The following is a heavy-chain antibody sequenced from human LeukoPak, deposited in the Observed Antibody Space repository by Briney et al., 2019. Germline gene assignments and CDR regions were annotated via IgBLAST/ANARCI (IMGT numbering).Heavy chain of an antibody. Sequence: PSETLSLTCTVSGGSISSYYWSWIRQPPGKGLEWIGSIYYSGSTYYNPSLKSRVTISVDTSKNQFSLKLSSATAADTAVYYCARDQEGNTFDYWGQGTLVTVSS. D-gene: IGHD2/OR15-2a*01. V-gene: IGHV4-39*07. CDR3: ARDQEGNTFDY. CDR2: IYYSGST. CDR1: GGSISSYY. J-gene: IGHJ4*02.